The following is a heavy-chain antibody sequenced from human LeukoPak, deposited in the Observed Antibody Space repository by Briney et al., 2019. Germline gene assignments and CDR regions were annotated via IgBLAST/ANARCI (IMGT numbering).Heavy chain of an antibody. CDR1: GYAFTGYH. V-gene: IGHV1-2*02. J-gene: IGHJ4*02. Sequence: GASVKVSCKASGYAFTGYHIHWVRQAPGQGLEWMGWIDPNSGGTDYAQKFQGRVTMTRDTSISTAYIEVSGLTSDDTAMYYCTRMTYELLWGQGTLVTVSS. D-gene: IGHD2-21*01. CDR2: IDPNSGGT. CDR3: TRMTYELL.